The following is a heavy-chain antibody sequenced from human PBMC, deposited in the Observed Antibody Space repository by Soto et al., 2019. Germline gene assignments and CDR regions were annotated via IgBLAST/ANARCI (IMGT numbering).Heavy chain of an antibody. CDR2: ILPGDSDT. D-gene: IGHD5-18*01. Sequence: GESPKIPWRSSGYRFISYWVGWVRQMPGKGLEWMGIILPGDSDTRYSPSFQGQVTISVDKSISTAYLQWSSLKASDTAMYYCARQETTMVYGMDVWGQGTTVTVSS. J-gene: IGHJ6*02. V-gene: IGHV5-51*01. CDR3: ARQETTMVYGMDV. CDR1: GYRFISYW.